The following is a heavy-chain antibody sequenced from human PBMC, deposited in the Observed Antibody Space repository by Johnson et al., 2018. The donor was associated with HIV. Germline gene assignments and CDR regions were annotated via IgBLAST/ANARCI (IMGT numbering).Heavy chain of an antibody. CDR2: IYSGGDT. J-gene: IGHJ3*02. D-gene: IGHD7-27*01. CDR1: GFNVSDNY. Sequence: MQLVESGGGLVQPGGSLGLSCAASGFNVSDNYMNWVRQAPGKGLEWVSIIYSGGDTNYADSVKGRFTISRDNSKNTLYLQMNSLRAEDTAVYYCAKSPLGRLREGAFDIWGQGTMVTVSS. V-gene: IGHV3-66*02. CDR3: AKSPLGRLREGAFDI.